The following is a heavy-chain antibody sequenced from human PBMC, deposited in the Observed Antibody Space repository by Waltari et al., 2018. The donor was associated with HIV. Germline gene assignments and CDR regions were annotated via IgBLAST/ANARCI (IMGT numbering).Heavy chain of an antibody. Sequence: EVQLVESGGDLVKPGGSLRLACAVSGITLKNAWLSWVRQAPGKGRQWLGQIKSRADGGTRDYAAAVSGRFIISTDDLNNTLFLQMNKLKVEDTALYYCSTFEMGSSRDFWGQGTLVTVSS. CDR1: GITLKNAW. V-gene: IGHV3-15*01. CDR3: STFEMGSSRDF. D-gene: IGHD1-26*01. J-gene: IGHJ4*02. CDR2: IKSRADGGTR.